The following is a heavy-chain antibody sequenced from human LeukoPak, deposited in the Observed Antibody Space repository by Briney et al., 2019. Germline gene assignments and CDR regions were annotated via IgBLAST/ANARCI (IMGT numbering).Heavy chain of an antibody. CDR1: GDSISSSSYY. CDR3: TRGAGWLIDY. V-gene: IGHV4-39*07. D-gene: IGHD3-16*01. J-gene: IGHJ4*02. CDR2: IYYSGST. Sequence: SETLSLTCTVSGDSISSSSYYWGWIRQPPGKGLEWIATIYYSGSTYYNPSLKSRVTISLDTSKNQFSLKLNSVTAADTAVYYCTRGAGWLIDYWGQGILVTVSS.